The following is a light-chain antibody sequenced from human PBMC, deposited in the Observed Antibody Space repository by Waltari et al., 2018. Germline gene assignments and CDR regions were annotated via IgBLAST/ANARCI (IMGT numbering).Light chain of an antibody. CDR2: DSI. CDR1: QCITNY. CDR3: LHRSTWPPT. Sequence: EIVLTQSPATLSLSPGERATLSCRASQCITNYLAWYQQKPGQAPRLLIYDSINRATGIPARFSGGGSGTDFTLTITSLEPEDFAFSYCLHRSTWPPTFGGGTNVVL. J-gene: IGKJ4*01. V-gene: IGKV3-11*01.